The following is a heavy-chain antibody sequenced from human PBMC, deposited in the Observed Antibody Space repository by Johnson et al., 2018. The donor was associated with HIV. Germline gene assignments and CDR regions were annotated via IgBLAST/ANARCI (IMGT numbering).Heavy chain of an antibody. CDR2: INWDGDST. Sequence: QVQLVESGGGVVQPGRSLRLSCAASGFTFSSYGMHWVRQAPGKGLEWVSLINWDGDSTYYADSVKGRFTISRDNSKNSLYLQMNSLRAEDTAVYYCARDPPVTTTHNAFDIWGQGTLVTVSS. J-gene: IGHJ3*02. CDR1: GFTFSSYG. D-gene: IGHD4-17*01. V-gene: IGHV3-NL1*01. CDR3: ARDPPVTTTHNAFDI.